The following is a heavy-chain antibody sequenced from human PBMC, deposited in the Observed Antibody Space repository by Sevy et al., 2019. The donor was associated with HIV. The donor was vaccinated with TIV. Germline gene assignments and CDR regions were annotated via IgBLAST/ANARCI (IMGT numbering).Heavy chain of an antibody. CDR1: GFTFSDYY. CDR3: ASGTDLVVPAAIYGYYYMDV. Sequence: GGSLRLSCAASGFTFSDYYMSWIRQAPGKGLEWVSYISSSGSTIYYEDSVKGRFTISRDNAKNSLYLQMNSLRAEDTAVYYCASGTDLVVPAAIYGYYYMDVWGKGTTVTVSS. V-gene: IGHV3-11*01. D-gene: IGHD2-2*01. CDR2: ISSSGSTI. J-gene: IGHJ6*03.